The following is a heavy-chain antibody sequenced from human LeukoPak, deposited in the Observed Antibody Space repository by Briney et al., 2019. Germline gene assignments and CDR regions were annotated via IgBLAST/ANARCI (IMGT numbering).Heavy chain of an antibody. CDR1: GFTFSSYG. V-gene: IGHV3-30*03. Sequence: GGSLRLSCAASGFTFSSYGMHWVRQAPGKGLEWVAVISYDGSNKYYADSVKGRFTISRDNSKNTLYLQMNSLRAEDTAVYYCARDSYVVVTYFDYWGQGTLVTVSS. J-gene: IGHJ4*02. D-gene: IGHD2-21*01. CDR2: ISYDGSNK. CDR3: ARDSYVVVTYFDY.